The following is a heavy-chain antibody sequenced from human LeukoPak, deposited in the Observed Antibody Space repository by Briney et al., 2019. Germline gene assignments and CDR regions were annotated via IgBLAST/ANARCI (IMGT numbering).Heavy chain of an antibody. CDR2: VSYSGST. CDR3: ARDRRPTKYQLQYAYFEN. CDR1: GDSINNYF. V-gene: IGHV4-59*12. Sequence: SETLSLTCIVSGDSINNYFWSWLRQSPGKGLEWVGWVSYSGSTNYNPSLKSRVTISVATSTTQSSLKLTTGTPADTAIYYCARDRRPTKYQLQYAYFENWGQGVLVTVSS. D-gene: IGHD6-6*01. J-gene: IGHJ4*02.